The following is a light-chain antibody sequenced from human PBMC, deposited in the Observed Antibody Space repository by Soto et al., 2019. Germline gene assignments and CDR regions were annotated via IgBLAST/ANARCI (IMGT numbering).Light chain of an antibody. CDR1: SSDVGGYNY. J-gene: IGLJ1*01. V-gene: IGLV2-14*01. CDR3: SSYTSRPYV. Sequence: QSALTQPASVSGSPGQSITISGTGTSSDVGGYNYVSWYQQHPGKAPKLMIYDVSNRPSGVSNRFSGSKSGNTASLTISGLQAEDEDDYYCSSYTSRPYVFGTGTKLTVL. CDR2: DVS.